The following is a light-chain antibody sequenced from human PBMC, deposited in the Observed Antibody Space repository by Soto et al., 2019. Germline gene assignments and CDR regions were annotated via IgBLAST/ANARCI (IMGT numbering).Light chain of an antibody. CDR3: QQYNDRPPIT. CDR2: GSF. V-gene: IGKV3-15*01. J-gene: IGKJ5*01. CDR1: QSVSSK. Sequence: EIVLTQSPGTLSLSPGERATLSCRASQSVSSKLAWYQQKPGQAPRLLIVGSFARATGIPARFSGSGSGSEFTLTISGLQSEDFAVYYCQQYNDRPPITFGQGTRLEIK.